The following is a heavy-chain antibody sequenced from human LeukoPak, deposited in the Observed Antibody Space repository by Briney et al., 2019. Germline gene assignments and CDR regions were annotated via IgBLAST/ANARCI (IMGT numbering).Heavy chain of an antibody. V-gene: IGHV1-2*02. CDR2: INPNSGGT. Sequence: ASVKVSCKASGYTFTGYYMHWVRQAPGQGLEWMGWINPNSGGTNYAQKFQGRVTMTRDTSIGTAYMELSRLRSDDTAVYYCARGPTPFLYNWNYFDYWGQGTLVTVSS. J-gene: IGHJ4*02. D-gene: IGHD1-20*01. CDR1: GYTFTGYY. CDR3: ARGPTPFLYNWNYFDY.